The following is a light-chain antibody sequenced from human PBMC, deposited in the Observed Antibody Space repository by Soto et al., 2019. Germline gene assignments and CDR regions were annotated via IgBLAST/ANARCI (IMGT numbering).Light chain of an antibody. Sequence: QPVLTQPPSVSGAPGQRVTISCTGSSSNIGAGYDVHWYQQLPGTAPKLLIYGNSNRPSGVPDRFSGSKSGTSASLAITGLQAEDEADYYCQSYDSSLSCNVVFGGGTKLTVL. CDR2: GNS. CDR1: SSNIGAGYD. V-gene: IGLV1-40*01. J-gene: IGLJ2*01. CDR3: QSYDSSLSCNVV.